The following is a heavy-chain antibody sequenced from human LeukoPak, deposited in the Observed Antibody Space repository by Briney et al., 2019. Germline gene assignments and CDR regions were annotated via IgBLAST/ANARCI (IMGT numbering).Heavy chain of an antibody. CDR2: IYYGGST. CDR3: ARHPPAETIFDY. D-gene: IGHD4/OR15-4a*01. J-gene: IGHJ4*02. CDR1: GGSISSYY. V-gene: IGHV4-59*08. Sequence: SETLSLTCTVSGGSISSYYWSWIRQPPGKGLEWIGYIYYGGSTNYNPSLKSRVTISVDTSKNQFSLKLSSVTAADTAVYYCARHPPAETIFDYWGQGTLVTVSS.